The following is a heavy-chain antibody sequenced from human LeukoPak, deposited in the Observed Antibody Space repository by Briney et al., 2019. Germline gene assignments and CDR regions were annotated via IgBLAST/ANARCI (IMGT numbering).Heavy chain of an antibody. V-gene: IGHV4-39*01. J-gene: IGHJ5*02. D-gene: IGHD3-3*01. CDR1: GGSISSSSYY. Sequence: SETLSLTCTVSGGSISSSSYYWGWIRQPPGKGLEWIGGIYYSGSTYYNPSLKSRVTISVDMSKNQFSLKLSSVTAADTAVYYCARRPLPGYDFWSGYCTWGQGTLVTVSS. CDR3: ARRPLPGYDFWSGYCT. CDR2: IYYSGST.